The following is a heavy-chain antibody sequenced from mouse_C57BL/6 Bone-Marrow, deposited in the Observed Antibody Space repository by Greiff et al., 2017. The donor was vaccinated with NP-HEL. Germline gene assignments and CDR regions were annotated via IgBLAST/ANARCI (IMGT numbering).Heavy chain of an antibody. D-gene: IGHD1-1*01. CDR3: TCDYYGSSYDYAMDY. Sequence: EVQLKESGAELVRPGASVKLSCTASGFNIKDDYMHWVKQRPEQGLEWIGWIDPENGDTEYASKFQGKATITADTSSNTAYLQLSSLTSEDTAVYYCTCDYYGSSYDYAMDYWGQGTSVTVSS. CDR2: IDPENGDT. CDR1: GFNIKDDY. J-gene: IGHJ4*01. V-gene: IGHV14-4*01.